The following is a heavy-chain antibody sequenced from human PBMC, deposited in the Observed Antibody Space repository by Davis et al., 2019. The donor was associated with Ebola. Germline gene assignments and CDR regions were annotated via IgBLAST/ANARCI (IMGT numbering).Heavy chain of an antibody. J-gene: IGHJ4*02. V-gene: IGHV3-49*03. Sequence: GESLKISCTASGFTFGDYAMSWFRQAPGKGLEWIGFIRSKAYGGTTEYAASAKGRFTISRDASKSIAYLQMNSLKTEDTAVYYCTRGWDYGDSSDYWGQGTLVTVSS. CDR3: TRGWDYGDSSDY. CDR1: GFTFGDYA. CDR2: IRSKAYGGTT. D-gene: IGHD4-17*01.